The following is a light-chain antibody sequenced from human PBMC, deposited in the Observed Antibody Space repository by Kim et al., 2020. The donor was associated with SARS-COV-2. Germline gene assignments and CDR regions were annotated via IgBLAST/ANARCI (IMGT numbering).Light chain of an antibody. V-gene: IGKV3-20*01. Sequence: EIVLTQSPGTLSLSPGERATLSCRASQSVSSNNVACYQQKPGQAPRLLIYGASSRATGIPDRFSGSGSGTDFTLTITRLEPEDCAVYYCQQYSSSPGTFGQGTKVDIK. CDR2: GAS. J-gene: IGKJ1*01. CDR1: QSVSSNN. CDR3: QQYSSSPGT.